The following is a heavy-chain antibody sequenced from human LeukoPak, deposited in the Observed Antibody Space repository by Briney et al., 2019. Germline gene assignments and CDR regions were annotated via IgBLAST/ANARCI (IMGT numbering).Heavy chain of an antibody. D-gene: IGHD6-19*01. Sequence: PGGSLRLSCAASGFTFSSYSMNWVRQAPGKGLEWLSYISSSSSTIYYADSVKGRFTISRDNAKNSLYLQMNSLRADDTAVYYCASEKVAGGTDYWGQGTLVTVSS. CDR1: GFTFSSYS. CDR3: ASEKVAGGTDY. J-gene: IGHJ4*02. V-gene: IGHV3-48*04. CDR2: ISSSSSTI.